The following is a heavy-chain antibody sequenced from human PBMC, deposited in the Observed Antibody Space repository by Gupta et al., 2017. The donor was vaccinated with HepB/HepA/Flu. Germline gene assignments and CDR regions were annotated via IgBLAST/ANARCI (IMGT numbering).Heavy chain of an antibody. CDR1: GASISTTSYY. J-gene: IGHJ5*02. CDR2: IYYTGRA. CDR3: ARLVANTVNFDP. V-gene: IGHV4-39*01. Sequence: QLQLQESCPRLVKPSETLSLTCTVSGASISTTSYYWGWLRQPPGKGLEWIGNIYYTGRASYNPSFTSRVTISVDTSKKQFSLRLKSVTAADTAVYHCARLVANTVNFDPWGQGTLVTVSS. D-gene: IGHD4-17*01.